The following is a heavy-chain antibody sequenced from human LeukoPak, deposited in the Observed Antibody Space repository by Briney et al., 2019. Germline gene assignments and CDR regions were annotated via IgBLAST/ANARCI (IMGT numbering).Heavy chain of an antibody. CDR3: TRYGDYDPLLDY. J-gene: IGHJ4*02. Sequence: GGSLRLSCTASGFTCGDYAMSWFRQAPGKGLEWVGFIRSKAYGGTTEYAASVKGRFTISRDDSKSIAYLQMNSLKTEDTAVYYCTRYGDYDPLLDYWGQGTLVTVSS. CDR1: GFTCGDYA. V-gene: IGHV3-49*03. D-gene: IGHD4-17*01. CDR2: IRSKAYGGTT.